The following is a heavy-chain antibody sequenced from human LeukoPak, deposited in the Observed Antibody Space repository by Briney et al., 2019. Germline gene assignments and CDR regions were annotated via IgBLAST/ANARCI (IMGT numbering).Heavy chain of an antibody. D-gene: IGHD5-24*01. CDR2: INHSEST. J-gene: IGHJ4*02. CDR3: ATSLRRWLQKDVDY. V-gene: IGHV4-34*01. Sequence: SETLSLTCTVYGGSLSNYYWSWIRQPPGKGLEWIGEINHSESTNYNPSLKSRVTISVDTSRNQFSLKLSSVTAADTAVYYCATSLRRWLQKDVDYWGQGTLVTVSS. CDR1: GGSLSNYY.